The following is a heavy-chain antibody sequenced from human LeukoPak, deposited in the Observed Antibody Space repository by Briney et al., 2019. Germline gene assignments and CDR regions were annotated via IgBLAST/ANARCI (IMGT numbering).Heavy chain of an antibody. CDR3: ARSRDGYKRFDS. D-gene: IGHD5-24*01. V-gene: IGHV3-48*01. CDR2: INAGSHST. J-gene: IGHJ4*02. Sequence: GGALRLSCAVSGFTFDSFSMNWVRQAPGKGLEWISYINAGSHSTYYADSVKGRFTVSRDNAKNSLYLRMNSLRVEDTAVYFCARSRDGYKRFDSWGQGTLVTVSS. CDR1: GFTFDSFS.